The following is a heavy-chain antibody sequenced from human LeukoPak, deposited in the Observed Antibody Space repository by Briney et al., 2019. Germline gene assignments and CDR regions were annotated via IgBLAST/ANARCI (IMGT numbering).Heavy chain of an antibody. V-gene: IGHV1-24*01. CDR1: GYTLTGLS. D-gene: IGHD6-19*01. J-gene: IGHJ5*02. CDR3: ARGRRDSSGSRTNWFDP. Sequence: GASVKVSCKVSGYTLTGLSMHWVRQAPGKGLEWMGGFDPEDGETIYAQKFQGRVTMTEDTSTDTAYMELSSLRSEDTAVYYCARGRRDSSGSRTNWFDPWGQGTLVTVSS. CDR2: FDPEDGET.